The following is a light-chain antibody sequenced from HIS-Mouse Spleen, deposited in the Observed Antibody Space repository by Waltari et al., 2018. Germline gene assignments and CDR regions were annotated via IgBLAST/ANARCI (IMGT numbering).Light chain of an antibody. V-gene: IGLV1-44*01. J-gene: IGLJ1*01. Sequence: QSVLTQTPSASGAPGQRVTISRSCTGSALGSNTLNCYQQLPGTAPKLLIYSNNQRPSGVPDRFSGSKSGTSASLAISGLQSEDEADYYCAAWDDSLNGYVFGTGTKVTVL. CDR3: AAWDDSLNGYV. CDR2: SNN. CDR1: GSALGSNT.